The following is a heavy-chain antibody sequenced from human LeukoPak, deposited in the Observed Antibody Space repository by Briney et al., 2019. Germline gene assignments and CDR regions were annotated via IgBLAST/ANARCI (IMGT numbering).Heavy chain of an antibody. V-gene: IGHV4-34*01. Sequence: SETLSLTCAVYGGSFSDYYWNWIRQPPGKGPEWIGEINDRGTTNNNPSLKSRVTILVDTSKNQFSLRLSSVTAADTAVCYCARGFRGSSRGSFDIWGEGTMVSVSS. CDR1: GGSFSDYY. J-gene: IGHJ3*02. D-gene: IGHD2-15*01. CDR3: ARGFRGSSRGSFDI. CDR2: INDRGTT.